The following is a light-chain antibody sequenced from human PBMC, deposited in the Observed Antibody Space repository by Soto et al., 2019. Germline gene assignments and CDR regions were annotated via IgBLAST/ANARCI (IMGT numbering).Light chain of an antibody. CDR2: AAS. Sequence: DIQMTQSPSSLSASVGDRVTITCQASQDITNFLNWYQQKPGKAPKLLIYAASNLETGVPSRFRGGGSGADFTFTISSLQPEDVATYYCKKYDLLPWTFGKGTKVEIK. CDR3: KKYDLLPWT. J-gene: IGKJ1*01. V-gene: IGKV1-33*01. CDR1: QDITNF.